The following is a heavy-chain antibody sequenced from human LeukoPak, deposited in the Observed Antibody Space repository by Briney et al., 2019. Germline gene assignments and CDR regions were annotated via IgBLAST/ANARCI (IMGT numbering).Heavy chain of an antibody. CDR2: INWNGGST. V-gene: IGHV3-20*04. J-gene: IGHJ4*02. CDR3: AKEIWPTVTTPGRTYFDY. D-gene: IGHD4-17*01. Sequence: RPGGSLRLSRAASGFTFDDYGMSWVRQAPGKGLEWVSGINWNGGSTGYADSVKGRFTISRDNAKNTLYLQMNSLRGDDTAVYYCAKEIWPTVTTPGRTYFDYWGQGALVTVSS. CDR1: GFTFDDYG.